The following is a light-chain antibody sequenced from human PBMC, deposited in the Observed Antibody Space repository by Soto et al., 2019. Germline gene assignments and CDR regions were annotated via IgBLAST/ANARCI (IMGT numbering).Light chain of an antibody. CDR2: TAS. J-gene: IGKJ4*01. Sequence: DIPMTQSPSSLSASVGDRVTITCRASQSISTYLNWYQQKPGKAPKLLIYTASSLQSGVPSRFSGSGSGTDFTLTISSLQPEDVATYYCQQSYRSSLTFGGGTKVEI. CDR3: QQSYRSSLT. V-gene: IGKV1-39*01. CDR1: QSISTY.